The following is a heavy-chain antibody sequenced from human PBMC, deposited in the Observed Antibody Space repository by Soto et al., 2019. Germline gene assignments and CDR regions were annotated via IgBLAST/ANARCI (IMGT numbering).Heavy chain of an antibody. CDR1: GYTFTTYP. V-gene: IGHV1-3*01. CDR3: ARKDYYGSGIYYFDY. D-gene: IGHD3-10*01. J-gene: IGHJ4*02. Sequence: GXSVKVSCEPSGYTFTTYPIHWVRQAPGQSLEWMGWINPANGDTGYSQNFQGRVTITRDASASTAYMELSSLRSEDTAVYYCARKDYYGSGIYYFDYWGQGTLVTASS. CDR2: INPANGDT.